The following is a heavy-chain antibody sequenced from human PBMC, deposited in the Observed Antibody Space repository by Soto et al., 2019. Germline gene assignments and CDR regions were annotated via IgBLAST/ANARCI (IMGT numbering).Heavy chain of an antibody. CDR3: TRENIENSDGPYDAFDI. CDR1: GYTFTDYY. V-gene: IGHV1-2*02. J-gene: IGHJ3*02. D-gene: IGHD5-18*01. CDR2: MNPRSGGA. Sequence: ASVKVSRKTSGYTFTDYYTHWVPQAPGQGLAWMGWMNPRSGGAYFAQKFQGMVTLTRDTSSCIAYIDVNSLTSDHPAIYFSTRENIENSDGPYDAFDIWGQGTTVT.